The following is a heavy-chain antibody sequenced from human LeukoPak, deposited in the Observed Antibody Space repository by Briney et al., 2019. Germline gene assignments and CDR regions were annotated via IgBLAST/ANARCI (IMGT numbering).Heavy chain of an antibody. CDR1: GGSISNYY. D-gene: IGHD3-10*01. CDR2: VYRSGST. J-gene: IGHJ4*02. V-gene: IGHV4-39*01. Sequence: PSETLSLTCTVSGGSISNYYWGWIRQPPGKGLEWIGSVYRSGSTFYNPSLQSRATISVHTSKNQFSLKLSSVTAADTALYYCARGGGSGIEYFFDFWGQGTLVTVSS. CDR3: ARGGGSGIEYFFDF.